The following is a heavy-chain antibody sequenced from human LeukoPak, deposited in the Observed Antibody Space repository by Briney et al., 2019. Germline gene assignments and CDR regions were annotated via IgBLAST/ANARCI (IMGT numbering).Heavy chain of an antibody. CDR2: IYYSGST. CDR3: ARHPRRHIVVVPAASESRSSYYYGMDV. CDR1: GGSISSNSYY. Sequence: SETLSLTCTVSGGSISSNSYYWGWIRQPPGKGLEWIGSIYYSGSTYYNPSLKSRVTISVDTSKNQFSLKLSSVTAADTAVYYCARHPRRHIVVVPAASESRSSYYYGMDVWGQGTTVTVSS. J-gene: IGHJ6*02. V-gene: IGHV4-39*01. D-gene: IGHD2-2*01.